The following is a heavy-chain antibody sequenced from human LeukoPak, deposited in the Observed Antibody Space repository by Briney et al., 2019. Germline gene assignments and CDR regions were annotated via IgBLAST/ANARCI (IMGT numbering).Heavy chain of an antibody. CDR1: GYTFTSYG. Sequence: ASVKVSCKASGYTFTSYGISWVRQAPGQGLEWMGWISAYNGNTNYAQKLQGIVTMTTDTSTSTAYMELRSLRSDDTAVYYCAREAYYDSSGYYSAFDIWGQGTMVTVSS. V-gene: IGHV1-18*01. CDR3: AREAYYDSSGYYSAFDI. CDR2: ISAYNGNT. D-gene: IGHD3-22*01. J-gene: IGHJ3*02.